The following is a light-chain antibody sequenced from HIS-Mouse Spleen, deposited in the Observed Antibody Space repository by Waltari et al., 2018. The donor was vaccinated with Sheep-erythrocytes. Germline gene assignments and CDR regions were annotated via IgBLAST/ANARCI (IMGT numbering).Light chain of an antibody. CDR1: QGISSA. V-gene: IGKV1-13*02. Sequence: LTQSPATPSLSPGERATLSCRASQGISSALAWYQQKPGKAPKLLIYDACSLESGVPSRFSGSGSGTDFTLTISSLQPEDFATYYCQQFNSYPLTFGGGTKVEIK. CDR2: DAC. J-gene: IGKJ4*01. CDR3: QQFNSYPLT.